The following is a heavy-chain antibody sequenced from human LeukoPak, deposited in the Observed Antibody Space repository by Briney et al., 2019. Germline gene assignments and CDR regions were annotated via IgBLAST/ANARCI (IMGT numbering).Heavy chain of an antibody. D-gene: IGHD3-22*01. Sequence: PGGSLRLSCAASGFTFSSYWMHWVRQAPGKGPVWVSRINNDGSSTRYADSVKGRFTISRDNAKDTLYLQMTSLRAEDTAVYYCARSHYYDSSGSFYYYYGLDVWAKGPRSPSP. J-gene: IGHJ6*02. V-gene: IGHV3-74*01. CDR1: GFTFSSYW. CDR2: INNDGSST. CDR3: ARSHYYDSSGSFYYYYGLDV.